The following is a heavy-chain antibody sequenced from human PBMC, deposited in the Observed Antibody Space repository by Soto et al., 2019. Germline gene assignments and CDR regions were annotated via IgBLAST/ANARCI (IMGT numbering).Heavy chain of an antibody. CDR3: ARGVAGPLHWFDP. J-gene: IGHJ5*02. D-gene: IGHD6-19*01. Sequence: QVQLVQSGAEVKKPGASVKVSCKASGYTFTSHAMHWVRQAPGQRLEWMGWINAGNGNTKYSQKFQGRVTIARDTSASTAYMELRSLRSEDTAVYYCARGVAGPLHWFDPWGQGTLVTVSS. CDR2: INAGNGNT. CDR1: GYTFTSHA. V-gene: IGHV1-3*01.